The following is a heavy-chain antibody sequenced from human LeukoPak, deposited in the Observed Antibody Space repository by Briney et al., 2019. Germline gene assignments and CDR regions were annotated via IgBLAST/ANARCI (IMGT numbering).Heavy chain of an antibody. V-gene: IGHV3-30*03. CDR3: ARDAVFDY. Sequence: GGSLRLSCVASGFTFSSYGMHWVRQAPGKGLEWVAVISYDGSNKYYADSVKGRFTISRDNSKNTLYLQMNSLRAEDTAVYYCARDAVFDYWGQGTLVTVSS. J-gene: IGHJ4*02. CDR1: GFTFSSYG. CDR2: ISYDGSNK.